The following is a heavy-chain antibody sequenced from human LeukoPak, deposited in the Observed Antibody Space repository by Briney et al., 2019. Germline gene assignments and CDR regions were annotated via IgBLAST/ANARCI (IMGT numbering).Heavy chain of an antibody. D-gene: IGHD7-27*01. V-gene: IGHV1-2*02. CDR3: VRGSNWGSGDAFDM. J-gene: IGHJ3*02. CDR1: GYTFTSYG. Sequence: ASVKVSCKASGYTFTSYGISWVRQAPGQGLDWMGWINPNSGATNYEQKFQGRVTITRDTSISTVYMELSRLTSDDTAVYYCVRGSNWGSGDAFDMWGQGTMVTVSS. CDR2: INPNSGAT.